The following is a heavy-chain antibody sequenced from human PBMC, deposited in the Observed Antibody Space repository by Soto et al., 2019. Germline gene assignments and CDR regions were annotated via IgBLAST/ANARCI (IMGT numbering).Heavy chain of an antibody. D-gene: IGHD3-3*01. CDR2: VHYSGST. V-gene: IGHV4-31*03. Sequence: QVHLQESGPGLVKPSQTLTLTCTVSGGSINTGGYYWRWIRQHPGKGREWIGYVHYSGSTYYNPSLKSRVTLSVDTSKNQFSLELTSVTAADTAVYYCARDRGHYDFSTGYAYYYYGMDVWGQGTTVTVSS. CDR1: GGSINTGGYY. CDR3: ARDRGHYDFSTGYAYYYYGMDV. J-gene: IGHJ6*02.